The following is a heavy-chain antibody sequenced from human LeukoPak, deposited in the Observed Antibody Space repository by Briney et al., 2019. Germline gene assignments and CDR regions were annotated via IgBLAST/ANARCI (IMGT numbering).Heavy chain of an antibody. CDR2: ISGSGGST. CDR1: GFTFSSYS. J-gene: IGHJ3*02. Sequence: GGSLCLSCSASGFTFSSYSRSWVRQAPGKGLEWVLAISGSGGSTYYADTVKGRFTISRENSKNTLYLQMNSLRAEETAVDYCAKDREYGDLDARGDAFDIWGQGTMVTVSS. D-gene: IGHD2-21*02. CDR3: AKDREYGDLDARGDAFDI. V-gene: IGHV3-23*01.